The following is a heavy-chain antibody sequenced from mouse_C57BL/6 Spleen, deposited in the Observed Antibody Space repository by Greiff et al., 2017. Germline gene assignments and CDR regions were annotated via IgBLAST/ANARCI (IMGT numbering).Heavy chain of an antibody. D-gene: IGHD4-1*01. CDR3: ARKGELGYFDY. J-gene: IGHJ2*01. CDR2: INPSSGYT. V-gene: IGHV1-4*01. Sequence: QVHVKQSGAELARPGASVKMSCKASGYTFTSYTMHWVKQRPGQGLEWIGYINPSSGYTKYNQKFKDKATLTADKSSSTAYMQLSSLTSEDSAVYYCARKGELGYFDYWGQGTTLTVSS. CDR1: GYTFTSYT.